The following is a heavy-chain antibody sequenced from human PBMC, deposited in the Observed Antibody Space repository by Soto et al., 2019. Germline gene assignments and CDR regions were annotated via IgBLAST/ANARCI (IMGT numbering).Heavy chain of an antibody. CDR2: MSGSSSTT. CDR1: GLTFSNYA. CDR3: AKNQKGAPPKDIAY. Sequence: GGSLRLSCAASGLTFSNYAMSWVRQAPGRGLEWVSAMSGSSSTTYYADSVKGRFTISRDKSKNTLYLQMSSLRAEDTAVYYCAKNQKGAPPKDIAYWGQGTLVTVSS. D-gene: IGHD2-15*01. V-gene: IGHV3-23*01. J-gene: IGHJ4*02.